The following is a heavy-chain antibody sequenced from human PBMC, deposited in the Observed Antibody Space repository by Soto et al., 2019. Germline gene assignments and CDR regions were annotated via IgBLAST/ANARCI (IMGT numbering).Heavy chain of an antibody. J-gene: IGHJ6*02. CDR2: MKPNSDNT. Sequence: ASMKVSCKASGYTFTRSDINWVRQATGQGLEWIGCMKPNSDNTGYAQKFQGRVTMTRNTDISTAYMELSSLRSEETAVYYCARGPPNDFWSGFGYHYYGMDVWGQGTTVTVSS. CDR3: ARGPPNDFWSGFGYHYYGMDV. CDR1: GYTFTRSD. D-gene: IGHD3-3*01. V-gene: IGHV1-8*01.